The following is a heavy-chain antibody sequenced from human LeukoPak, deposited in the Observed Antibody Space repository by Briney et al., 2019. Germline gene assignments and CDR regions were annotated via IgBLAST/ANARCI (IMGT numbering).Heavy chain of an antibody. Sequence: GASVKVSCKASGYTFTSYDINWVRQAPGQGLEWMGWISAYNGNTNYAQKLQGRVTMTTDTSTSTAYMELRSLRSDDTAVYYCARDPLFNSGSYFDYWGQGTLVTVSS. J-gene: IGHJ4*02. CDR1: GYTFTSYD. CDR2: ISAYNGNT. CDR3: ARDPLFNSGSYFDY. D-gene: IGHD1-26*01. V-gene: IGHV1-18*01.